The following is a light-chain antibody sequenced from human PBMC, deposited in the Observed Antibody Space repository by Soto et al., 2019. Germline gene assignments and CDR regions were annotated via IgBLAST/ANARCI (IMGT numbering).Light chain of an antibody. V-gene: IGKV3-11*01. CDR2: DAS. CDR1: QRVSSY. Sequence: EIVLTQSPATLSLSPGERATLSCRASQRVSSYLAWYQQKPGQAPRLLIYDASNMATGIPARFSGSGSGTDFTLTISSLEPEDFAVYYCQQRSNWPVITFGQGTRLEIK. CDR3: QQRSNWPVIT. J-gene: IGKJ5*01.